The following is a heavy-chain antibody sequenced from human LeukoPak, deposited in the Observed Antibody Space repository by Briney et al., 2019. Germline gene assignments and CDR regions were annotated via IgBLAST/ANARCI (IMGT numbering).Heavy chain of an antibody. J-gene: IGHJ4*02. CDR2: IWYDGSNK. CDR3: AKDGDYYDSSGYLNY. D-gene: IGHD3-22*01. V-gene: IGHV3-33*06. Sequence: GGSLRLSCAASGFTFSSYGMHWVRQAPGKGLEWVAVIWYDGSNKYYADSVKGRFTIYRDNSKNTLYLQMNSLRAEDTAVYYCAKDGDYYDSSGYLNYWGQGTLVTVSS. CDR1: GFTFSSYG.